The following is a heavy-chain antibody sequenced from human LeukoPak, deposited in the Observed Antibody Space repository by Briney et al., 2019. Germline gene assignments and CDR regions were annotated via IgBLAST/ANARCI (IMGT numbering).Heavy chain of an antibody. D-gene: IGHD2-15*01. CDR2: IYPDDSDT. J-gene: IGHJ4*02. V-gene: IGHV5-51*01. Sequence: GESLKISCKGSGFSFTNYWIGWVRQMPGKGLEWMGNIYPDDSDTGYSPSFQGQVTISADKSISTAYLQWSSLEASDTAMYYCARRACSADSCLDYWGQGTLVTVSS. CDR3: ARRACSADSCLDY. CDR1: GFSFTNYW.